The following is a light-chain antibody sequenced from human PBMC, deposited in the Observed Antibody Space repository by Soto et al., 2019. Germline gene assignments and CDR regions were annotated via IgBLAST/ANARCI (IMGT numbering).Light chain of an antibody. V-gene: IGKV3-20*01. J-gene: IGKJ1*01. CDR2: GAS. CDR1: QSFSSSY. Sequence: EILLPQSPGTLSLSPGERATLFCRASQSFSSSYLAWYQQKPGQAPRLLIYGASSRATGIPDRFSGSGSGTDFTLTISRLEPEDIAVFYCQQYGSSPWTFGQGTKVDIK. CDR3: QQYGSSPWT.